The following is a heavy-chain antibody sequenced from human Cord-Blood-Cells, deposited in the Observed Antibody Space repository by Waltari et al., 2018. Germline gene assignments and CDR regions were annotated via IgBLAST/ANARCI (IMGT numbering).Heavy chain of an antibody. Sequence: QVQLVQSGAEVKKPGASVKVSCKVSGYTLTELSMHWVRQAPGKGLEWMGGFEPEDGETIYAQKFQGRVTMTEDTSTDTAYMELSSLRSEDTAVYYCATPTHCSSTSCYDAFDIWGQGTMVTVSS. V-gene: IGHV1-24*01. CDR2: FEPEDGET. CDR1: GYTLTELS. CDR3: ATPTHCSSTSCYDAFDI. J-gene: IGHJ3*02. D-gene: IGHD2-2*01.